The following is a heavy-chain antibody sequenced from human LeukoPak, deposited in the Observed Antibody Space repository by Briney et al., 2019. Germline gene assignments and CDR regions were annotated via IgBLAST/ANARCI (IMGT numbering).Heavy chain of an antibody. CDR1: GSTVGIYW. J-gene: IGHJ4*02. V-gene: IGHV3-7*01. Sequence: PGGSLRLSGAASGSTVGIYWMAWVRQVPGKGREWVAHINQDGRKEHYMHPVNARFTISRDNAKNSLSLQMTSLRAEDPPVYYCVRDGGVSGYDLLDYWRQGTLLTVSS. D-gene: IGHD5-12*01. CDR3: VRDGGVSGYDLLDY. CDR2: INQDGRKE.